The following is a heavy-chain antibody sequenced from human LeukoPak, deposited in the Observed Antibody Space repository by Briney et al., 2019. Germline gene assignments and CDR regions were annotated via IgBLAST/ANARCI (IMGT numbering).Heavy chain of an antibody. Sequence: ASVKVSCKASGYTFTGYYMHWVRQAPGQGLEWMGWINPNSGGTNYAQKFQGRVTMTRDTSISTAYMELSRLRSDDTAVYYCARDDYDFWSGLPGGMDVWGQGTTVTVSS. J-gene: IGHJ6*02. D-gene: IGHD3-3*01. V-gene: IGHV1-2*02. CDR1: GYTFTGYY. CDR2: INPNSGGT. CDR3: ARDDYDFWSGLPGGMDV.